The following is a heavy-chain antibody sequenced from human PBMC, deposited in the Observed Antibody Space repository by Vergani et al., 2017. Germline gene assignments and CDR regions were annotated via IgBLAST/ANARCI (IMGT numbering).Heavy chain of an antibody. Sequence: QVQLQESGPGLVKPSETLSLTCTVSGGSISSYYWSWIRQPPGKGLEWIGYIYYSGSTNYNPSLKSRVTISVDTPKNQFSLKLSSVTAADTAVYYCARVDYGDYGLFDYWGQGTLVTVSS. CDR2: IYYSGST. J-gene: IGHJ4*02. D-gene: IGHD4-17*01. CDR3: ARVDYGDYGLFDY. CDR1: GGSISSYY. V-gene: IGHV4-59*01.